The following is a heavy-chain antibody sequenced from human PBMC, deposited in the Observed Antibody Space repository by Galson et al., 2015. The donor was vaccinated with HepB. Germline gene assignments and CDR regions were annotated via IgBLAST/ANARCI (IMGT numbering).Heavy chain of an antibody. CDR3: ARTGGYDLKYYFDY. V-gene: IGHV6-1*01. J-gene: IGHJ4*02. D-gene: IGHD5-12*01. Sequence: CAISGDSVSSNHAAWSWIRQSPSRGLEWLGRTYFRSKWYNDYAVSVRSRITINPDTSKNQFSLQLNSVTPEDTAVYYCARTGGYDLKYYFDYWGQGTLVSVSS. CDR1: GDSVSSNHAA. CDR2: TYFRSKWYN.